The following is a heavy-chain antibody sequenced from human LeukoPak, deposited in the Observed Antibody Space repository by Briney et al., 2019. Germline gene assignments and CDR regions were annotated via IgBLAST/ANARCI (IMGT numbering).Heavy chain of an antibody. CDR3: ARGADYCWYN. V-gene: IGHV4-39*07. Sequence: SETLSLTCTVSGGSISSSSYYWGWIRQPPGKGLEWIGSIYYSGSTYYNPSLKSRVTISVDTSKNQFSLKLSSVTAADTAVYYCARGADYCWYNWGQGTLVTVSS. D-gene: IGHD4/OR15-4a*01. CDR2: IYYSGST. CDR1: GGSISSSSYY. J-gene: IGHJ4*02.